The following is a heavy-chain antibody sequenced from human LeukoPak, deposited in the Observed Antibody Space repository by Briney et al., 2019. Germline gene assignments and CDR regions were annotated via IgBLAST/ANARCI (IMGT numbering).Heavy chain of an antibody. Sequence: SGGSLRLSCAASGFTFSDYYMSWIRQAPGKGLELVSYISSSGSYTNYADSVKGRFTISRDNAEKSLYLQMNSLRAEDTAVYYCARAVSVSSYYFDCWGQGTLVTVSS. D-gene: IGHD5/OR15-5a*01. CDR1: GFTFSDYY. CDR2: ISSSGSYT. CDR3: ARAVSVSSYYFDC. V-gene: IGHV3-11*05. J-gene: IGHJ4*02.